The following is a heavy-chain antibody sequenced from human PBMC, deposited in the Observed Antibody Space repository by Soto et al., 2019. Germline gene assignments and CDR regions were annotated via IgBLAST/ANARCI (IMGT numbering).Heavy chain of an antibody. CDR1: GFTFSSYA. J-gene: IGHJ4*02. D-gene: IGHD6-19*01. V-gene: IGHV3-30-3*01. CDR3: ARDKSPYSSGWHNRHFDY. CDR2: MSYDGSNK. Sequence: QVQLVESGGGVVQPGRSLRLSCAASGFTFSSYAMHWVRQAPGKGLEWVAVMSYDGSNKYYADSVKGRFTISRDNSKNTLYPQMNSLRAEDTAVSYCARDKSPYSSGWHNRHFDYWGQGTLVTVSS.